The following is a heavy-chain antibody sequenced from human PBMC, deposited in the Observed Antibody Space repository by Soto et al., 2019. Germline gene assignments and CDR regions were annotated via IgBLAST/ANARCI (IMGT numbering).Heavy chain of an antibody. CDR2: IDPSDSYT. D-gene: IGHD3-10*01. J-gene: IGHJ6*02. V-gene: IGHV5-10-1*01. CDR3: ARRRVRGAETPAYYYYGMDV. Sequence: PGESLKISCKGSGYSFTSYWISWVRQMPGKGLEWMGRIDPSDSYTNYSPSFQGHVTISADKSISTAYLQWSSLKASDTAMYYCARRRVRGAETPAYYYYGMDVWGQGTTVTVSS. CDR1: GYSFTSYW.